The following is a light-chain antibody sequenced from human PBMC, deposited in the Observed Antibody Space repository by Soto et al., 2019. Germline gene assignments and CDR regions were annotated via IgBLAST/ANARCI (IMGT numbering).Light chain of an antibody. CDR1: SSDVGGYNY. J-gene: IGLJ3*02. CDR3: SSYTSSGTPV. Sequence: QSALTQPASVSGSPGQSITISCTGTSSDVGGYNYLSWYQQHPGKAPKVMIYEVSNRPSGVSNRFSGSKSGNTASLTISGLQAEVEADYYCSSYTSSGTPVFGGGTQLTVL. CDR2: EVS. V-gene: IGLV2-14*01.